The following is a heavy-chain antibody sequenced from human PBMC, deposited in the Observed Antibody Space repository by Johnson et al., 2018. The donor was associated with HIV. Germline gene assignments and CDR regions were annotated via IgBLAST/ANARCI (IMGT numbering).Heavy chain of an antibody. V-gene: IGHV3-30*02. CDR2: IRYDGSNK. CDR1: GFTFSSYG. CDR3: AKQETSPAAGTFGAFDI. Sequence: QVQLVESGGGLVQPGGSLRLSCAASGFTFSSYGMHWVRQAPGKGLEWVAFIRYDGSNKYYVDSVKGRFTISRDNSKNTLYLQMNSLRAEDTAVYYCAKQETSPAAGTFGAFDIWGQGTMVTVSS. J-gene: IGHJ3*02. D-gene: IGHD6-13*01.